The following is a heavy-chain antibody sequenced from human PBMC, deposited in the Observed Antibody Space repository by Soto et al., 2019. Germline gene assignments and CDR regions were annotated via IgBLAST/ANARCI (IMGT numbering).Heavy chain of an antibody. Sequence: SETLSLTCTVSGGSISSGDYYWSWIRQPPGKGLEWIGYIYYSGSTYYNPSLKSRVTISVDTSKNQFSLKLSSVTAADTAVYYCARADYYGSGVVYFDYWGQGTTVTVSS. CDR2: IYYSGST. J-gene: IGHJ4*03. CDR3: ARADYYGSGVVYFDY. D-gene: IGHD3-10*01. V-gene: IGHV4-30-4*01. CDR1: GGSISSGDYY.